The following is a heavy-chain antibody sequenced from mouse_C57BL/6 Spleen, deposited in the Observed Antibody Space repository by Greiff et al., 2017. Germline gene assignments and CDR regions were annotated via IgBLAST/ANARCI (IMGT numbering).Heavy chain of an antibody. Sequence: QVQLQQPGAELVKPGASVKMSCKASGYTFTSYWLTWVKQRPGQGLEWIGDIYPGSGSTNYNEKFKSKATLTVASSSSTAYMQLSSLTSEDSAVCYCARSHRGMDYWGQGTSVTVSS. CDR3: ARSHRGMDY. V-gene: IGHV1-55*01. CDR1: GYTFTSYW. J-gene: IGHJ4*01. CDR2: IYPGSGST. D-gene: IGHD3-1*01.